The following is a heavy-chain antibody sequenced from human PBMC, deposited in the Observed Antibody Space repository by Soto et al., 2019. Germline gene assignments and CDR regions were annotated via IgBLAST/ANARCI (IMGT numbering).Heavy chain of an antibody. CDR3: SIQYYLDARSYYHRPFDF. V-gene: IGHV4-39*01. J-gene: IGHJ4*01. Sequence: KEMEWIGSIYYSGNTYYNPSHKSRVTISVDTAKNQFSLKLSSVTAADTAVYYCSIQYYLDARSYYHRPFDFW. D-gene: IGHD3-10*01. CDR2: IYYSGNT.